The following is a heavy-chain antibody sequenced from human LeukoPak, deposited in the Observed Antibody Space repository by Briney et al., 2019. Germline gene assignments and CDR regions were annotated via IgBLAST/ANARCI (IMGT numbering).Heavy chain of an antibody. CDR2: ISGSGGST. Sequence: GGSLRLSCAASGFTFSSYAMSWVRQAPGKGLGWVSAISGSGGSTYYADSVKGRFTISRDNSKNTLYLQMNSLRAEDTAVYYCAKDVEVITTGYWGQGTLVTVSS. V-gene: IGHV3-23*01. J-gene: IGHJ4*02. CDR3: AKDVEVITTGY. CDR1: GFTFSSYA. D-gene: IGHD3-22*01.